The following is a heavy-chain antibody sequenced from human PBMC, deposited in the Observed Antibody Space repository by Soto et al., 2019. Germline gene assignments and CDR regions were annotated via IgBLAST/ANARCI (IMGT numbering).Heavy chain of an antibody. J-gene: IGHJ2*01. Sequence: PGGSLRLSCAAFGFTFRSYAMSWVRQAPGKGLEWVSGISGSGISTHYADSVKGRFTVSRDNSKNTLYLQMNSLRAEDTAVYNCAKEPVGPDWYFDLWGRGTLVTVS. CDR2: ISGSGIST. V-gene: IGHV3-23*01. CDR3: AKEPVGPDWYFDL. CDR1: GFTFRSYA.